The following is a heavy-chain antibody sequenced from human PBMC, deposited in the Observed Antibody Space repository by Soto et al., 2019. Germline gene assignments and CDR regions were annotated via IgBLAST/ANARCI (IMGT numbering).Heavy chain of an antibody. CDR1: GGSISSSSYY. J-gene: IGHJ5*02. CDR3: ASHRIFFDP. Sequence: PSETLSLTCTVSGGSISSSSYYWGWIRQPPGKGLEWIGSIYYSGSTYYNPSLKSRVTISVDTSKNQFSLKLISVTAADTAVYYCASHRIFFDPWGQGTLVTVAS. D-gene: IGHD2-15*01. V-gene: IGHV4-39*01. CDR2: IYYSGST.